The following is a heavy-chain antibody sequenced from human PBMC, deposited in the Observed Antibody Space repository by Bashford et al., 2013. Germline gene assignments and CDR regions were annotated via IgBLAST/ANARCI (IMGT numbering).Heavy chain of an antibody. J-gene: IGHJ4*02. Sequence: VRQAPGKGLVWVSHINSDGSSTNYADSVKGRFTISRDNAKNTLYLQMNSLRAEDTAVYFCATGLGDNWGQGTLVTVSS. CDR3: ATGLGDN. V-gene: IGHV3-74*01. D-gene: IGHD2-8*02. CDR2: INSDGSST.